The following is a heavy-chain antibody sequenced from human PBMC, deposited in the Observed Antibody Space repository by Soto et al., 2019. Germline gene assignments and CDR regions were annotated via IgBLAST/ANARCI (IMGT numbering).Heavy chain of an antibody. CDR3: ARVYSGGYVDY. J-gene: IGHJ4*02. CDR1: VGSFSGYY. V-gene: IGHV4-34*01. D-gene: IGHD3-22*01. CDR2: INHSGST. Sequence: QVQLLQWGAGLLKPSETLSLTCAVYVGSFSGYYWSWIRQPTGKGLEWIGEINHSGSTNYNPSLKSRVTLSVDTSKNQVSLKLSSVTAADTAVYYCARVYSGGYVDYWGQGTLVSVSS.